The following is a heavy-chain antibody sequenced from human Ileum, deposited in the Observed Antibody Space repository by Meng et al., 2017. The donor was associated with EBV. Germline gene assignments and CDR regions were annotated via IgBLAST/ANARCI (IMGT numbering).Heavy chain of an antibody. CDR1: GLTFSNYG. CDR3: AKYFASIPGSGPVDY. V-gene: IGHV3-23*01. Sequence: VRVFASGGGLIQPGGSLRLSLAASGLTFSNYGMTWVRQAPGEGLVWVSGISGSGDNTYHADSVKGRFTISRDNSKNTLFLQMNSLRVEDTAIYYCAKYFASIPGSGPVDYWGQGTLVTVSS. D-gene: IGHD6-19*01. CDR2: ISGSGDNT. J-gene: IGHJ4*02.